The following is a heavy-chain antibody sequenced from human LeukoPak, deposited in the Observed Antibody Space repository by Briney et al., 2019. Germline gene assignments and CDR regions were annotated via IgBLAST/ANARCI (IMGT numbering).Heavy chain of an antibody. J-gene: IGHJ4*02. CDR2: ISNDGSNK. Sequence: PGRSLRLSCAASGFTFSNYGMHWVRQAPGKGLGWVAIISNDGSNKYYADSVQGRFTISRDNSKNTLYLQMNSLRAEDTAVYYCAKDFALELGIFDYWGQGTLVTVSS. CDR3: AKDFALELGIFDY. D-gene: IGHD1-26*01. CDR1: GFTFSNYG. V-gene: IGHV3-30*18.